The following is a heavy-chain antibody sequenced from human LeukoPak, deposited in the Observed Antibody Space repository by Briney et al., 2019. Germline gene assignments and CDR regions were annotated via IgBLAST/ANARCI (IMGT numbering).Heavy chain of an antibody. CDR1: GFTFSSYW. D-gene: IGHD3-9*01. Sequence: PGGSLRLSCAASGFTFSSYWMSWVRQAPGRGLEWVANIKQDGSEKYYVDSVKGRFTISRDNAKNSLYPQMNSLRAEDTAVYYCARRGEGILTGYYSVYWGQGTLVTVSS. V-gene: IGHV3-7*01. CDR2: IKQDGSEK. J-gene: IGHJ4*02. CDR3: ARRGEGILTGYYSVY.